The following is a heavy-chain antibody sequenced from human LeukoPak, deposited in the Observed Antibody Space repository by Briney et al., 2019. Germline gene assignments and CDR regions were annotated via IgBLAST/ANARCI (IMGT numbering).Heavy chain of an antibody. V-gene: IGHV3-30*04. J-gene: IGHJ4*02. CDR2: ISYDGSNK. CDR1: GFTFSSYA. CDR3: ARDYYDSSGLSGGFGY. D-gene: IGHD3-22*01. Sequence: GGSLRLSCAASGFTFSSYAMHWVRQAPSKGLEWVAVISYDGSNKYYADSVKGRFTISRDNSKNTLYLQMNSLRAEDTAVYYCARDYYDSSGLSGGFGYWGQGTLVTVSS.